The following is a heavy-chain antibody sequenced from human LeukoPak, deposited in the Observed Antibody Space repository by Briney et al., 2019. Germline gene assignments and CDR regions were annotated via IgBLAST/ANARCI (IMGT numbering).Heavy chain of an antibody. CDR1: GFTFSNYD. CDR2: IGVVGDT. V-gene: IGHV3-13*01. J-gene: IGHJ2*01. CDR3: AREYCSGGNCAGGFYFDL. Sequence: PGGSLRLSCAASGFTFSNYDFHWVRQAAGKGLEWVSAIGVVGDTYYSGSVKGRFTISRESAKNSLYLQMNSLSDGDTAAYYCAREYCSGGNCAGGFYFDLWGRGTPVTVSS. D-gene: IGHD2-15*01.